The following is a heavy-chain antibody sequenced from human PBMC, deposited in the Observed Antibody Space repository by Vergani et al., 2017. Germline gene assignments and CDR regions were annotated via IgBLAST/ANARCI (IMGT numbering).Heavy chain of an antibody. J-gene: IGHJ4*02. V-gene: IGHV3-30*18. D-gene: IGHD3-22*01. CDR2: ISYDGSNK. Sequence: QVQLVESGGGVVQPGRSLRLSCAASGFTFSSYGMHWVRQAPGKGLGWVAVISYDGSNKYYADSVKGRFTISRDNSKNTLYLQMNSLRAEDTAVYYCAKDWGYYYDSSGYYHASXVDYWGQGTLVTVSS. CDR3: AKDWGYYYDSSGYYHASXVDY. CDR1: GFTFSSYG.